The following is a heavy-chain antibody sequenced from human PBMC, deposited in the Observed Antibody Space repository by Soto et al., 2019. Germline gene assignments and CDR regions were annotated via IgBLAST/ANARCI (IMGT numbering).Heavy chain of an antibody. Sequence: GGSLRLSCAASGFTFSSYSMNWVRQAPGKGLEWVSAISGSGGSTYYADSVKGRFTISRDNSKNTLYLQMNSLRAEDTAVYYCAKIRSGYSGYLAFDPWGQGTLVTVSS. V-gene: IGHV3-23*01. CDR1: GFTFSSYS. CDR2: ISGSGGST. CDR3: AKIRSGYSGYLAFDP. D-gene: IGHD5-12*01. J-gene: IGHJ5*02.